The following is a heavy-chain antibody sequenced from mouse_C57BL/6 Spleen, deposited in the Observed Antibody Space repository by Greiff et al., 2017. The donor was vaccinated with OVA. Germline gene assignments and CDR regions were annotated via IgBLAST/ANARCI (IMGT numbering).Heavy chain of an antibody. D-gene: IGHD1-1*01. J-gene: IGHJ2*01. CDR3: ARRYYGSSYPDY. CDR1: GFTFSDYG. V-gene: IGHV5-17*01. CDR2: ISSGSSTI. Sequence: EVHLVESGGGLVKPGGSLKLSCAASGFTFSDYGMHWVRQAPEKGLEWVAYISSGSSTIYYADTVKGRFTISRDNAKNTLFLQMTSRRSEDTAMYYCARRYYGSSYPDYWGQGTTLTVSS.